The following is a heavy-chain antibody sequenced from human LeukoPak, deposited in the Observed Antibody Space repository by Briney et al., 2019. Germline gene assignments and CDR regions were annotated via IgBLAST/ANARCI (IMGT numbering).Heavy chain of an antibody. V-gene: IGHV3-7*04. CDR2: IKQDGSEK. D-gene: IGHD2-2*01. CDR1: GFTFSSYW. Sequence: PGGSLRLSCAASGFTFSSYWMSWVRQAPGKGLEWVANIKQDGSEKYYVDSVKGRFTISRDNAKNSLYLQMNSLRAEDTAVYYCARDRRGVPPAAPLNYYYGMDVWGQGTTVTVSS. CDR3: ARDRRGVPPAAPLNYYYGMDV. J-gene: IGHJ6*02.